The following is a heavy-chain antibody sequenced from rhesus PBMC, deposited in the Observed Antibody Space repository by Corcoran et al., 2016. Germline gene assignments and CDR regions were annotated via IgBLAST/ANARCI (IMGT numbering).Heavy chain of an antibody. CDR3: ASSAVVVFTASLDY. J-gene: IGHJ4*01. D-gene: IGHD2-27*01. CDR1: GCSLSGGYG. CDR2: ISGSSGST. V-gene: IGHV4-127*01. Sequence: QVQLQESGPGLLQPSETLSLPCAVSGCSLSGGYGWGWIRQPPGKGLEWIGYISGSSGSTYYNPYLKRRVTISTDTSKNQFSLKLRSVTAADTAVYDCASSAVVVFTASLDYWGQGVLVTVSS.